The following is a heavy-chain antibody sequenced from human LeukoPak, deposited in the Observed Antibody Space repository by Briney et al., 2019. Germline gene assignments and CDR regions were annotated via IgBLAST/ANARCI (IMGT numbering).Heavy chain of an antibody. CDR1: GGSISSYY. CDR2: IYYSGST. Sequence: KPSETLSLTCTVSGGSISSYYWSWIRQPPGKGLEWIGYIYYSGSTNYNPSLTSRVTISVDTSKNQFSLKLSSLTAADTAVYYCARDIGFDIAAAGDRWFDPWGQGTLVTVSS. V-gene: IGHV4-59*12. J-gene: IGHJ5*02. D-gene: IGHD6-13*01. CDR3: ARDIGFDIAAAGDRWFDP.